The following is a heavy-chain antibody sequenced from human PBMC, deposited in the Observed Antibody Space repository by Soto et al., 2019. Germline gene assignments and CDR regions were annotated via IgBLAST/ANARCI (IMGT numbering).Heavy chain of an antibody. J-gene: IGHJ5*02. D-gene: IGHD2-2*01. Sequence: SETLSLTCTVSGGSISSYYWSWIRQPPEKGLEWIGSIYFSGSTYYNPSLKSRVTISVDTSQNQFSLKLSSVTAADTALYYCARAGLGYCISTSCYAGMGNWFDPWGQGTLVTVSS. V-gene: IGHV4-59*05. CDR2: IYFSGST. CDR3: ARAGLGYCISTSCYAGMGNWFDP. CDR1: GGSISSYY.